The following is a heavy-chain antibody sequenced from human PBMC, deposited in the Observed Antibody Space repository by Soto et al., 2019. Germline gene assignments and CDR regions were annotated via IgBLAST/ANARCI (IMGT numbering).Heavy chain of an antibody. CDR2: ISWNSGSI. Sequence: GGSLRLSCAASGFTFDDYAMHWVRQAPGKGLEWVSGISWNSGSIGYADSVKGRFTISRDNAKNSLYLQMNSLRAEDTALYYCAKDGARFLDPYYMDVWGKGTTVTVSS. CDR3: AKDGARFLDPYYMDV. D-gene: IGHD3-3*01. V-gene: IGHV3-9*01. CDR1: GFTFDDYA. J-gene: IGHJ6*03.